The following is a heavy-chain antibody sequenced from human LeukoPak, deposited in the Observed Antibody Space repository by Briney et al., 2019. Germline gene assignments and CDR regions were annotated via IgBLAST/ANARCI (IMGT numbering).Heavy chain of an antibody. Sequence: ASVKVSCKASGYTFTSYDINWVRQAPGQGLEWMRIFNPSGSNTNYAQRFQDRVTLTRDTSTTTVYMDLSGLRPEDTAIYYCARGRTVTNDFDLWGRGTLLTVSS. D-gene: IGHD4-17*01. V-gene: IGHV1-46*01. CDR2: FNPSGSNT. J-gene: IGHJ2*01. CDR3: ARGRTVTNDFDL. CDR1: GYTFTSYD.